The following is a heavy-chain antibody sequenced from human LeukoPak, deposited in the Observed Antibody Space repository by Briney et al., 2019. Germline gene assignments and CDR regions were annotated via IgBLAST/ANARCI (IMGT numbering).Heavy chain of an antibody. J-gene: IGHJ4*02. V-gene: IGHV4-4*07. D-gene: IGHD6-19*01. CDR3: ARSPAYSSGRYDY. CDR1: GGSISSYC. CDR2: IYTSGST. Sequence: SETLSLTCTVSGGSISSYCWSWIRQPAGKGLEWIGRIYTSGSTNYNPSLKSRVTMSVDTSKTQFSLKLSSVTAADTAVYYCARSPAYSSGRYDYWGQGTLVTVSS.